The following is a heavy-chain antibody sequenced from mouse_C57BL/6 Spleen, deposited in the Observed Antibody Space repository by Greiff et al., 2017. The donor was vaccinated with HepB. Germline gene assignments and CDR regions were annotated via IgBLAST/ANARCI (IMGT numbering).Heavy chain of an antibody. CDR1: GYAFSSYW. CDR2: IYPGDGDT. CDR3: ARHDGYYPYYFDD. J-gene: IGHJ2*01. V-gene: IGHV1-80*01. Sequence: QVQLQQSGAELVKPGASVKISCKASGYAFSSYWMNWVKQRPGKGLEWIGQIYPGDGDTNYNGKFKGKATLTADKSSSTAYMQLSSLTSEDSAVYFCARHDGYYPYYFDDWGQGTTLTVSS. D-gene: IGHD2-3*01.